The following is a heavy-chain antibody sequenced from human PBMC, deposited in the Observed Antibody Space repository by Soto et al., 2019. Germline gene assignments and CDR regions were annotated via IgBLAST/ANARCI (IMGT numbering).Heavy chain of an antibody. Sequence: PSETLSLTCTVSGGSISSYYWSWIRQPPGKGLEWIGYIYYSGSTNYNPSLKSRVTISVDTSKNQFSLKLSSVTAADTAVYYCAREGRDSAYYYDSSGYYSYYYYGMDVWGQGTTVTVSS. J-gene: IGHJ6*02. CDR1: GGSISSYY. D-gene: IGHD3-22*01. CDR3: AREGRDSAYYYDSSGYYSYYYYGMDV. V-gene: IGHV4-59*01. CDR2: IYYSGST.